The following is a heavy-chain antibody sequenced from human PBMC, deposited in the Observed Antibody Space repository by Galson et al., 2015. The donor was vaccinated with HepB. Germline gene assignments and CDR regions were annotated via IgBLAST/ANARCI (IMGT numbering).Heavy chain of an antibody. V-gene: IGHV1-24*01. CDR2: FDPEDGET. J-gene: IGHJ4*02. Sequence: SVKVSCKVSGYTLTELSMHWVQQAPGKGLEWMGGFDPEDGETIYAQKFQGRVTMTEDTSTDTAYMELSSLRSEDTAVYYCATNLGGAAAGPFDYWGQGTLVTVSS. CDR1: GYTLTELS. CDR3: ATNLGGAAAGPFDY. D-gene: IGHD6-13*01.